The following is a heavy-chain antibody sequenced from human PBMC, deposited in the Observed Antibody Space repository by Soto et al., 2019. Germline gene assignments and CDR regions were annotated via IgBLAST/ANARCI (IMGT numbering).Heavy chain of an antibody. D-gene: IGHD1-26*01. V-gene: IGHV4-30-4*01. CDR3: ARVYGRGDYFDF. J-gene: IGHJ4*02. Sequence: QVQLQESGPGLVKPSQTLSLTCTVSGTTISSGDHYWSWIRQAPGKGLEWIGYMYYTGKTYYNTSLQIRVTISVDTSKNQFSLKITSVTAADTAMYFCARVYGRGDYFDFWGRGTLVSVSS. CDR2: MYYTGKT. CDR1: GTTISSGDHY.